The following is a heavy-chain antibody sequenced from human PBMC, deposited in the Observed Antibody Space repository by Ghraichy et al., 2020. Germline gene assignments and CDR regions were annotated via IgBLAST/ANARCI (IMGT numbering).Heavy chain of an antibody. CDR3: AHTGTVAAGRYYLDY. CDR1: GFSLSTRGVA. J-gene: IGHJ4*02. Sequence: SGPTLVKPTQTLTLTCTFSGFSLSTRGVAVDWIRQPPRKALEWLALIYWDDDKRYSPSLKSRLTITKDTSKNQVVLSMTNMDPVDTATYYCAHTGTVAAGRYYLDYWGQGTLVTVSS. CDR2: IYWDDDK. D-gene: IGHD3-9*01. V-gene: IGHV2-5*02.